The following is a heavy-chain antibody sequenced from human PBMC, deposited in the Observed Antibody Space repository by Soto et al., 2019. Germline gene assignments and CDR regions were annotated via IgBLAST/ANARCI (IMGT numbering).Heavy chain of an antibody. CDR2: MNPNSGNT. CDR3: ARSWTGRNYYYYMDV. J-gene: IGHJ6*03. V-gene: IGHV1-8*01. D-gene: IGHD3-10*01. CDR1: GYTFTSYD. Sequence: ASVKVSCKASGYTFTSYDINWVRQATGQGLEWMGWMNPNSGNTGYAQKFQGGVTMTRNTSISTAYMEMSSLRSEDTAVYYCARSWTGRNYYYYMDVWGKGTTVTVSS.